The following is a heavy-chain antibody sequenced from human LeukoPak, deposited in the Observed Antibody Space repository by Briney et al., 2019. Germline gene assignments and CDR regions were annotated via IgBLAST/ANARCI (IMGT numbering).Heavy chain of an antibody. CDR2: ISGSGGST. Sequence: GGSLRLSCAASGFTFSSYAMSWVRQAPGKGLEWVSAISGSGGSTYYADPVKGRFTISRDNSKNTLYLQMNSLRAEDTAVYYCAKDRRGRSCSSTSCYYFDYWGQGTLVTVSS. D-gene: IGHD2-2*01. CDR3: AKDRRGRSCSSTSCYYFDY. J-gene: IGHJ4*02. CDR1: GFTFSSYA. V-gene: IGHV3-23*01.